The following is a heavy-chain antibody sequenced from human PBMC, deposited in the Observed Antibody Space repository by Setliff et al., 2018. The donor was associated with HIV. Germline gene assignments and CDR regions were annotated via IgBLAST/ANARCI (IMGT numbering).Heavy chain of an antibody. Sequence: KPSETLSLTCTVSDGSISSGVYYWSWIRQHPGKGLEWIGYIYYTGSTYYNPSLKSRLIMSVDTSKNQFSLKLTSVTAADTAVYFCARASYSSSSYDYYIDVWGKGTTVTVSS. D-gene: IGHD6-6*01. CDR2: IYYTGST. CDR3: ARASYSSSSYDYYIDV. J-gene: IGHJ6*03. V-gene: IGHV4-31*02. CDR1: DGSISSGVYY.